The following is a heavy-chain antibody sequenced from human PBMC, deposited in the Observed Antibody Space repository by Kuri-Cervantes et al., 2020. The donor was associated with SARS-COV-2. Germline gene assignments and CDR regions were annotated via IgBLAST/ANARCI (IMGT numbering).Heavy chain of an antibody. CDR2: ISSSSSYI. Sequence: GESLKISCAASGFTFSSYSMNWVRQAPGKGLEWVSSISSSSSYIYYADSVKGRFTISRDNAKNSLYLQMNSLRAEDTAVCYCARVRMVGSSSVPYYFDYWGQGTLVTVS. V-gene: IGHV3-21*01. CDR3: ARVRMVGSSSVPYYFDY. J-gene: IGHJ4*02. D-gene: IGHD6-6*01. CDR1: GFTFSSYS.